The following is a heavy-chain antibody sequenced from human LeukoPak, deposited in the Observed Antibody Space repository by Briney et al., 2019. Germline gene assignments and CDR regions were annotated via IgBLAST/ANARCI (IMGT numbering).Heavy chain of an antibody. V-gene: IGHV4-59*12. CDR1: SGSISNYY. D-gene: IGHD2-21*02. CDR3: ARVVVVTAYYYYYYGMDV. J-gene: IGHJ6*02. Sequence: SETLSLTCTISSGSISNYYWSWIRQPPGKGLEWIGYIYYTGITNYNPSLKSRVTISVDKSKNQFSLKLSSVTAADTAVYYCARVVVVTAYYYYYYGMDVWGQGTTVTVSS. CDR2: IYYTGIT.